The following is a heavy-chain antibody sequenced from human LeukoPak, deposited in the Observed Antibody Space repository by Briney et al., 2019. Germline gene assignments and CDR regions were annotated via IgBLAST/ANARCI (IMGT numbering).Heavy chain of an antibody. CDR3: VKEESDDAFDI. CDR1: GGTFSSYA. CDR2: IIPIFGTA. J-gene: IGHJ3*02. D-gene: IGHD3-10*01. Sequence: ASVKVSCKASGGTFSSYAISWVRQAPGQGLEWMGGIIPIFGTANYAQKFQGRVTITTDESTSTAYMELSSLRSEDTAVYYCVKEESDDAFDIWSQGTMVTVSS. V-gene: IGHV1-69*05.